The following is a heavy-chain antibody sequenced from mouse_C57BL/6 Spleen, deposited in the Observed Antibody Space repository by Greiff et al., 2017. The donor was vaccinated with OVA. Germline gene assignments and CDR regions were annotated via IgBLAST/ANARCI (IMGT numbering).Heavy chain of an antibody. CDR2: ISYDGSN. Sequence: EVKLMESGPGLVKPSQSLSLTCSVTGYSITSGYYWNWIRQFPGNKLEWMGYISYDGSNNYNPSLKNRISITRDTSKNQFFLKLNSVTTEDTATYYCARDWGLRWYFDVWGTGTTVTVSS. CDR3: ARDWGLRWYFDV. V-gene: IGHV3-6*01. D-gene: IGHD2-4*01. J-gene: IGHJ1*03. CDR1: GYSITSGYY.